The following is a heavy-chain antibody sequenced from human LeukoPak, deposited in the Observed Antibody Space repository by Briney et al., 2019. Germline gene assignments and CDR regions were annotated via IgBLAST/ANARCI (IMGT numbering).Heavy chain of an antibody. D-gene: IGHD3-10*01. V-gene: IGHV4-59*01. Sequence: SETLSLTCIVSDASISSYYWSWIRQPPGKGLEWIGYIYYSGSTNYNPSLKSRVIISVDTSKNHFSLKLSSVTAADTAVYYCARVWGVDYWGQGTLVTVSS. CDR3: ARVWGVDY. CDR1: DASISSYY. J-gene: IGHJ4*02. CDR2: IYYSGST.